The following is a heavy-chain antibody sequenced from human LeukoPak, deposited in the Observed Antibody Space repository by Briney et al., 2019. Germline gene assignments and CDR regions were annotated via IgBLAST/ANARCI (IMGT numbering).Heavy chain of an antibody. CDR2: ISSSSTTI. J-gene: IGHJ4*02. CDR1: GFTFSSYS. Sequence: SGGSLRLSCAASGFTFSSYSMMWVRQAPGKGLEWVSYISSSSTTIHYADSVKGRFTISRDNAKNSVYLQMNSLRAEDTAVYYCARDRHKYNDAGSGYPPYWGQGTLVTVSS. V-gene: IGHV3-48*01. D-gene: IGHD3-22*01. CDR3: ARDRHKYNDAGSGYPPY.